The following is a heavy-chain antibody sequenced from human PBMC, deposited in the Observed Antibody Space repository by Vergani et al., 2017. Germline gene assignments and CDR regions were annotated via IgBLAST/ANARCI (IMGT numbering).Heavy chain of an antibody. D-gene: IGHD6-13*01. Sequence: QVQLQESGPGLVKPSETLSLTCAVSGYSISSGYYWGWIRQPPGKGLGWIGSIYHSGSTYYNPSLKSRVTISVDTSKNQFSLKLSSVTAADTAVYYCARQLNHIRQQLRWFDPWGQGTLVTVSS. CDR2: IYHSGST. CDR3: ARQLNHIRQQLRWFDP. J-gene: IGHJ5*02. V-gene: IGHV4-38-2*01. CDR1: GYSISSGYY.